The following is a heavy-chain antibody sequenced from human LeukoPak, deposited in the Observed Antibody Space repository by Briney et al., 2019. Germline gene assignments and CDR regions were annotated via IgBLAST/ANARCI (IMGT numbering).Heavy chain of an antibody. CDR1: GGSISSYY. Sequence: SGTLSLTCTVSGGSISSYYCGWIRQPPGKGLEWIGYISNSGGTNYNPSLKSRVTISLDTSKNQFSLKLSSVTAADTAVYYCARHFSGSGSGSYYTALDYWGQGTLVTVSS. CDR2: ISNSGGT. J-gene: IGHJ4*02. V-gene: IGHV4-59*08. CDR3: ARHFSGSGSGSYYTALDY. D-gene: IGHD3-10*01.